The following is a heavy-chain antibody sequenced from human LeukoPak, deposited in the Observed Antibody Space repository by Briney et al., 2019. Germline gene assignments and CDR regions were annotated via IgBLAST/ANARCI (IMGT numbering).Heavy chain of an antibody. J-gene: IGHJ6*02. CDR3: AKDDKASLWPSFYYYYYGMDV. CDR1: GFTFSSYD. Sequence: GSLRLSCAASGFTFSSYDMHWVRQATGKGLEWVSAIGTAGDTYYPGSVKGRFTISRENAKNSLYLQMNSLRAGDTAVYYCAKDDKASLWPSFYYYYYGMDVWGQGTTVTVSS. CDR2: IGTAGDT. V-gene: IGHV3-13*01. D-gene: IGHD3-10*01.